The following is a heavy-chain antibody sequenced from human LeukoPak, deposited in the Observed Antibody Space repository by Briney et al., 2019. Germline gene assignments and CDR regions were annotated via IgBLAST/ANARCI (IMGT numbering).Heavy chain of an antibody. Sequence: ASVKVFCKASAYTFTGYYMHWVRQAPGQGLEWMGWIYPNSGGTNYAQKFQGRVTMTRDTSISTAYMELSRLRSDDTAVYYCARRAGVYDSSGYDDAFDIWGQGTMVTVSS. CDR3: ARRAGVYDSSGYDDAFDI. D-gene: IGHD3-22*01. CDR2: IYPNSGGT. CDR1: AYTFTGYY. V-gene: IGHV1-2*02. J-gene: IGHJ3*02.